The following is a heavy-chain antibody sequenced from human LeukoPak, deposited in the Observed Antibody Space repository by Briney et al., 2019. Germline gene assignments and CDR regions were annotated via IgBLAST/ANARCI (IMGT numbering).Heavy chain of an antibody. Sequence: GGSLRLSCAASGFTFSSYTLSWVRQAPGRGLEWVSTISGGGDYTSYADSVKGRFTISRDNSKNTLYLQMNGLRVEDSALYYCAKRRFLELTPYYFDYWGQGTLVTVSS. J-gene: IGHJ4*02. CDR3: AKRRFLELTPYYFDY. D-gene: IGHD3-3*01. CDR2: ISGGGDYT. V-gene: IGHV3-23*01. CDR1: GFTFSSYT.